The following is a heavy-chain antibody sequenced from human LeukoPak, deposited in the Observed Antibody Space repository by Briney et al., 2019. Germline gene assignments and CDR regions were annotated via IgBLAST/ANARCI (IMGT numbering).Heavy chain of an antibody. V-gene: IGHV3-53*01. CDR1: GFTVSSNY. CDR2: IYSGGST. CDR3: ARGRSAYYDFWSGYYTEYYFDY. Sequence: GGSLRLSCAASGFTVSSNYMSWVHQAPGKGLEWVSVIYSGGSTYYADSVKSRFTISRDNSKNTLYLQMNSLRAEDTAVYYCARGRSAYYDFWSGYYTEYYFDYWGQGTLVTVSS. J-gene: IGHJ4*02. D-gene: IGHD3-3*01.